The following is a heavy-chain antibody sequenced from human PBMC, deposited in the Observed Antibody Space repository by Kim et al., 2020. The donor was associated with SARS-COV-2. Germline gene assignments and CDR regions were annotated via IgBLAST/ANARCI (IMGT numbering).Heavy chain of an antibody. V-gene: IGHV3-15*01. CDR2: IKSKTDGGTT. CDR1: GFTFSNAW. D-gene: IGHD3-10*01. Sequence: GGSLRLSCAASGFTFSNAWMSWVRQAPGKGLEWVGRIKSKTDGGTTDYAAPVKGRFTISRDDSKNTLYLQMNSLKTEDTAVYYCTTRGFGELLYTPIPSYYGMDVWGQGTTVTVSS. J-gene: IGHJ6*02. CDR3: TTRGFGELLYTPIPSYYGMDV.